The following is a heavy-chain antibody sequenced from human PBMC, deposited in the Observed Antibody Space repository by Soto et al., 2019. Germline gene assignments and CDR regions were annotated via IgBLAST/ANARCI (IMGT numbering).Heavy chain of an antibody. CDR2: IYYSGST. J-gene: IGHJ6*02. CDR3: ARDRTQLSPYGMDV. D-gene: IGHD2-2*01. CDR1: GGSISSGGYY. Sequence: PSETLSLTCTVSGGSISSGGYYWSWIRQHPGKGLEWIGYIYYSGSTYYNPSLKSRVTISVDTSKNQFSLKLSSVTAADTAVYYCARDRTQLSPYGMDVWGQGTTVTVSS. V-gene: IGHV4-31*03.